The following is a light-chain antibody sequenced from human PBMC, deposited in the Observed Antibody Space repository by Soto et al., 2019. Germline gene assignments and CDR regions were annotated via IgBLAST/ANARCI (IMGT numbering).Light chain of an antibody. CDR2: WAS. CDR1: QSVLYSSNNKNY. V-gene: IGKV4-1*01. CDR3: QQYYSTLYT. Sequence: DIVMTQSPDSLAVSLGERATINCKSSQSVLYSSNNKNYLAWYQQKPGQPPKLLMYWASTRESGVPDRFSGSGSGTDFTLTISSLQAEDVAVYYCQQYYSTLYTFGPGTKLEIK. J-gene: IGKJ2*01.